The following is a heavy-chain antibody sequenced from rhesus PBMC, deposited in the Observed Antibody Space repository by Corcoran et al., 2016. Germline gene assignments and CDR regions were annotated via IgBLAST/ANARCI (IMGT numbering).Heavy chain of an antibody. D-gene: IGHD4-23*01. CDR2: FYGRGSIT. Sequence: QVQLQESRPGLVKPSEALSVTCAVSGGSISSNYWSWIRQPPGKGLEWIGRFYGRGSITNYNPSLKSRVTLSVDTSKNQFSLKLSSVTAADSAVYYCARTYSNKHFDYWGQGVLVTVSS. V-gene: IGHV4S11*01. J-gene: IGHJ4*01. CDR1: GGSISSNY. CDR3: ARTYSNKHFDY.